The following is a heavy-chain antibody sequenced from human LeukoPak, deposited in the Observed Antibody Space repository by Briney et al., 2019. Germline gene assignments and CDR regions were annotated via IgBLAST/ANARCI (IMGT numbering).Heavy chain of an antibody. CDR3: ARHHKDDYGDYVRYAFDI. CDR2: IYYSGST. Sequence: SETLSLTCTVSGGSISSYYWSWIRQPPGKGLEWIGYIYYSGSTNYNPSLKSRVTISVDTSKNQFSLKLSSVTAADTAVNYCARHHKDDYGDYVRYAFDIWGQGTMVTVSS. D-gene: IGHD4-17*01. V-gene: IGHV4-59*08. CDR1: GGSISSYY. J-gene: IGHJ3*02.